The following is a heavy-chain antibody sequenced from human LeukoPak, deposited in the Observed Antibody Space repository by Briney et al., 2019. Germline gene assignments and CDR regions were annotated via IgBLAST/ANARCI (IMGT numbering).Heavy chain of an antibody. Sequence: SDTLSLPHTVSGGFLNRYYWRWIRQPPATGLGWVGYIYYRWSSNYHPSLKSQVSISVVTSKNQFSLKLGAVTAADTAVYYGARAMITWGGVIEVFDYWGQGTLVTVPS. D-gene: IGHD3-16*02. J-gene: IGHJ4*02. V-gene: IGHV4-59*07. CDR3: ARAMITWGGVIEVFDY. CDR1: GGFLNRYY. CDR2: IYYRWSS.